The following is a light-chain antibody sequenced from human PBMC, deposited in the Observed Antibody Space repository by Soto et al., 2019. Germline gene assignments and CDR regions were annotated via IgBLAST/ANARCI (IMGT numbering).Light chain of an antibody. V-gene: IGLV2-14*01. Sequence: QSVLAQPTSVSGSPGQSIAISCTGTSSDVGGYNYVSWHQQHPGKAPKVLISVVSNRPSGVSNRFSGSKSGNTASLTISGLQAEDEADYFCSSYSISTAYLFGTGTKLTVL. CDR1: SSDVGGYNY. CDR2: VVS. J-gene: IGLJ1*01. CDR3: SSYSISTAYL.